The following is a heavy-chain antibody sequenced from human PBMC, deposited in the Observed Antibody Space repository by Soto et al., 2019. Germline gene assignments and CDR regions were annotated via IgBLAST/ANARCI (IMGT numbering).Heavy chain of an antibody. D-gene: IGHD3-3*01. J-gene: IGHJ5*01. V-gene: IGHV3-23*01. CDR2: ITGSGGGT. Sequence: GGSLRLSCAASGFTFSSYAMSWVRQAPGKGLEWVSAITGSGGGTYYSDSVQGRFTISRDNSKNTLYLQMNSLRDEDTAVYYCAKDQRYHDFWSGYFHWFDSWGQGTLVTVSS. CDR3: AKDQRYHDFWSGYFHWFDS. CDR1: GFTFSSYA.